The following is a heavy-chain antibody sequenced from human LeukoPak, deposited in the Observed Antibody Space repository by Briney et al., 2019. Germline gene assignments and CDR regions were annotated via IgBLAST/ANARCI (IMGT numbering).Heavy chain of an antibody. CDR3: AEGGRDAFDVDY. D-gene: IGHD3-3*02. V-gene: IGHV3-23*01. CDR1: GFNFDIYA. J-gene: IGHJ4*02. CDR2: IRGRGGNT. Sequence: GGSLRLSCAASGFNFDIYAMTWVRQAPGKGLEWVSGIRGRGGNTYYADSVKGRFTISRDNSKNTLYLQMNSLRVEDTAVYYCAEGGRDAFDVDYWGQGTLVTVSS.